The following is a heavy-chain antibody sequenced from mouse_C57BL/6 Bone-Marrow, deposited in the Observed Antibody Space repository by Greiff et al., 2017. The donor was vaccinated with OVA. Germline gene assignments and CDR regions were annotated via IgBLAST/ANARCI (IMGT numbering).Heavy chain of an antibody. J-gene: IGHJ4*01. CDR1: GFTFSDYG. CDR3: ARGGESYAMDY. Sequence: EVQLVESGGGLVKPGGSLKLSCAASGFTFSDYGMHWVRQAPEKGLEWVAYISSGSSTIYYADTVKGRFTISRDNAKNTLFLQMTSLRSEDTAMYYCARGGESYAMDYWGQGTSVTVSS. CDR2: ISSGSSTI. V-gene: IGHV5-17*01.